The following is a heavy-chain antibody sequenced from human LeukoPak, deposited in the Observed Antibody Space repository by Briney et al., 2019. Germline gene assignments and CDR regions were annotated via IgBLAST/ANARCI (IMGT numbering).Heavy chain of an antibody. V-gene: IGHV3-11*01. CDR3: ARGGNYYAFDY. D-gene: IGHD1-26*01. J-gene: IGHJ4*02. CDR1: GFTFSDYY. Sequence: PGGSLRLSCAASGFTFSDYYMSWIRQAPGKGLEWVSDISSSGIIISYADSVKGRFTISRDNAKNSLFLQMNSLGAEDTAVYYCARGGNYYAFDYWSQGTLVTVSS. CDR2: ISSSGIII.